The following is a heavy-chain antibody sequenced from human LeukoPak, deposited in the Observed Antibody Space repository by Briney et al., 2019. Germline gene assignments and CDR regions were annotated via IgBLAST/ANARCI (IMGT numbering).Heavy chain of an antibody. CDR2: IWYDGSNK. D-gene: IGHD4-17*01. Sequence: GGSLRLSYAASGFTFSSYGMHWVRQAPGKGLEWVAVIWYDGSNKYYADSVKGRFTISRDNSKNTLYLQMNSLRAEDTAVYYCARESGGDYDDYYYYMDAWGKGTTVTVSS. V-gene: IGHV3-33*01. J-gene: IGHJ6*03. CDR1: GFTFSSYG. CDR3: ARESGGDYDDYYYYMDA.